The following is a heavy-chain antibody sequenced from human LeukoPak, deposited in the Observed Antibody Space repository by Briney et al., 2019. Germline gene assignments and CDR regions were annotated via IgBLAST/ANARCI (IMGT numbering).Heavy chain of an antibody. V-gene: IGHV3-74*01. CDR1: GFTFSDTW. Sequence: GGSLRLSCAASGFTFSDTWMHWVRQVPGEGLVWVSRVRSDGSDTRYAESVKGRFTISRDNAKNTLYLQMNSLRAEDTAVYYCARDWFHAIDYWGQGTLVTVSS. J-gene: IGHJ4*02. CDR3: ARDWFHAIDY. D-gene: IGHD2/OR15-2a*01. CDR2: VRSDGSDT.